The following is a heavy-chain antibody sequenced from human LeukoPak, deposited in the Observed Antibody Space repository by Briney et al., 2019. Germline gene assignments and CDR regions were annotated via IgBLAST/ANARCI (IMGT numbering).Heavy chain of an antibody. J-gene: IGHJ4*02. CDR3: ARDVGVGAKYYFDY. Sequence: GGSLRLSCAASGLTFSTYWMSWARQAPGKGLEWVANIKSDGSEKNFVDSVRGRFTISRDNAKNSLYLQMSSLRAEDTAVYYCARDVGVGAKYYFDYWGQGTLVTVSS. CDR2: IKSDGSEK. D-gene: IGHD1-26*01. V-gene: IGHV3-7*03. CDR1: GLTFSTYW.